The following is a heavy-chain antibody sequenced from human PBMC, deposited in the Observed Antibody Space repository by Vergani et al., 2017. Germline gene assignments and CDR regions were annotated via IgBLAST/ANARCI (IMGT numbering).Heavy chain of an antibody. CDR2: ISWNSDSI. J-gene: IGHJ2*01. V-gene: IGHV3-9*01. CDR1: GITFWKFG. CDR3: VKDIAASGNDWYFDL. D-gene: IGHD6-13*01. Sequence: EVDLVESGGGLAQPGGSLRLSCEASGITFWKFGMHWVRQGPGKGLEWVSGISWNSDSIAYADSVKGRFTISRDNAKNSLYLQMNSLRAEDTALYYCVKDIAASGNDWYFDLWGRGTLVTVSS.